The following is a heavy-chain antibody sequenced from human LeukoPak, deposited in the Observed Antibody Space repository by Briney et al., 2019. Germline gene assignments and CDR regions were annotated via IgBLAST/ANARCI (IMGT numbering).Heavy chain of an antibody. Sequence: GRSLRLSCAASGFTLSSYAMHWVRQAPGKGLEWVVVISYDGSNKYYADSVKGRLTISRDNSKNTLYLQMNSLRAEDTAVYYCARDRYSSGWYPQSFVYWGQGTLVTVSS. V-gene: IGHV3-30-3*01. CDR3: ARDRYSSGWYPQSFVY. CDR2: ISYDGSNK. D-gene: IGHD6-19*01. J-gene: IGHJ4*02. CDR1: GFTLSSYA.